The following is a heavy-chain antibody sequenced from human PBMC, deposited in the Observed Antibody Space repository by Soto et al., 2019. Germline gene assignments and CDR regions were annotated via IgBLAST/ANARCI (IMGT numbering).Heavy chain of an antibody. D-gene: IGHD6-6*01. J-gene: IGHJ4*02. CDR2: LDYSGTT. Sequence: SETLSLTCTVSGGSISSYYWNWIRQSPGKGLEWIASLDYSGTTNYNPSLKSRITTSVDPSKKQFSLKMRSVTAADTAVYYCARDSFPPCSSSSKGFDYWGQGSLVTVSS. V-gene: IGHV4-59*01. CDR1: GGSISSYY. CDR3: ARDSFPPCSSSSKGFDY.